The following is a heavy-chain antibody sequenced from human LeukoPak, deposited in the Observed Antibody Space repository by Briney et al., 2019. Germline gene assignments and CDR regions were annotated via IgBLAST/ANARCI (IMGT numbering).Heavy chain of an antibody. CDR3: ARRFGGGGSDY. D-gene: IGHD3-3*01. CDR2: IYYSGST. V-gene: IGHV4-59*08. CDR1: GGSISSYY. J-gene: IGHJ4*02. Sequence: SGTLSLTCTVSGGSISSYYWSWIRQPPGKGLEWIGYIYYSGSTNYNPSLKSRVTISVDTSKNQFSLKLSSVTAADTAVYYCARRFGGGGSDYWGQGTLVTVSS.